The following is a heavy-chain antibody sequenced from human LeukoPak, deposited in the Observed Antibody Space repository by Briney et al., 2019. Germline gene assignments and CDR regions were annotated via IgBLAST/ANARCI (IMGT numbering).Heavy chain of an antibody. CDR3: ARKDILTGSFDY. V-gene: IGHV3-13*01. CDR1: GFTFSSYD. J-gene: IGHJ4*02. D-gene: IGHD3-9*01. Sequence: GGSLRLSCAASGFTFSSYDMHWVRQATGKGLEWVSAIGTAGDTYCPGSVKGRFTISRENAKNSLYLQMNSLRAGDTAVYYCARKDILTGSFDYWGQRTLVTVSS. CDR2: IGTAGDT.